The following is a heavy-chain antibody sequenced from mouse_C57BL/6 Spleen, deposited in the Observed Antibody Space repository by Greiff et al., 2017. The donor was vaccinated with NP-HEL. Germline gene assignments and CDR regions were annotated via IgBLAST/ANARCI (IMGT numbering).Heavy chain of an antibody. V-gene: IGHV1-64*01. CDR2: IHPNSGST. CDR3: ARGYYGSNLKWYFDY. J-gene: IGHJ2*01. Sequence: QVQLQQSGAELVKPGASVKLSCKASGYTFTSYWMHWVKQRPGQGLEWIGMIHPNSGSTNYNEKFKSKATLTVDKSSSTAYMQLSSLTSEDSAVYYCARGYYGSNLKWYFDYWGQGTTLTVSS. CDR1: GYTFTSYW. D-gene: IGHD1-1*01.